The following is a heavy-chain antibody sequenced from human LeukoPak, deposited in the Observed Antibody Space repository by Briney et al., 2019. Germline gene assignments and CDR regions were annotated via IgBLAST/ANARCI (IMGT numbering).Heavy chain of an antibody. J-gene: IGHJ4*02. CDR1: GGTFSSYA. CDR2: IIPIFGTA. V-gene: IGHV1-69*05. CDR3: ARDLSSYYCIDY. Sequence: GASVKVSCKASGGTFSSYAISWVRQAPGQGLEWMGGIIPIFGTANYAQKFQGRVTITTDESTSTAYMELSSLRSEDTAVYYCARDLSSYYCIDYWGQGTLVTVSS. D-gene: IGHD3-22*01.